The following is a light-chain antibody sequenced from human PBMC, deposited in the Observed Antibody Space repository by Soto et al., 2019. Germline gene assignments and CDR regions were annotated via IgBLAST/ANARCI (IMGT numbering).Light chain of an antibody. J-gene: IGLJ2*01. CDR3: CSYAGSYTLI. CDR1: SSDIGDYNY. V-gene: IGLV2-11*01. Sequence: QSALTQPASVSGSPGQSITISCTGTSSDIGDYNYVSWYQQHPGKAPKLILFDVNKRPSGVPDRFSGSKSGNTASLTISGLQAEDEADYSCCSYAGSYTLIFGGGTKVTVL. CDR2: DVN.